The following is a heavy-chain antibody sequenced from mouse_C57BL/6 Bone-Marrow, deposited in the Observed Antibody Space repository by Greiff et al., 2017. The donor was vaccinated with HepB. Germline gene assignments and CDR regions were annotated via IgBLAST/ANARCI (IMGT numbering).Heavy chain of an antibody. Sequence: VKLQESGAELVKPGASVKLSCKASGYTFTSYWMHWVKQRPGQGLEWIGMIHPNSGSTNYNEKFKSKATLTVDKSSSTAYMQLSSLTSEDSAVYYCARGYGNRVDYWGQGTSVTVSS. CDR3: ARGYGNRVDY. V-gene: IGHV1-64*01. CDR1: GYTFTSYW. D-gene: IGHD2-10*02. CDR2: IHPNSGST. J-gene: IGHJ4*01.